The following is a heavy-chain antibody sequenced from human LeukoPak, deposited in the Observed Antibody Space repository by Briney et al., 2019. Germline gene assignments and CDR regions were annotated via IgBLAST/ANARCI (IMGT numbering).Heavy chain of an antibody. CDR3: ARILGAYCSGGSCPDAFDI. D-gene: IGHD2-15*01. CDR2: IYHSGST. J-gene: IGHJ3*02. CDR1: GYSMSSGYY. Sequence: SETLSLTCAASGYSMSSGYYWGWIRQPPGKGLEWIGNIYHSGSTYYNPSLKSRVTISVDTSKNQFSLKLSSVTAADTAVYYCARILGAYCSGGSCPDAFDIWGQGTMVTVSS. V-gene: IGHV4-38-2*01.